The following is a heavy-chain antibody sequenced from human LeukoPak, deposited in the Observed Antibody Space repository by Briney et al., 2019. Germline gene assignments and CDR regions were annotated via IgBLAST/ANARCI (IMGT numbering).Heavy chain of an antibody. CDR3: ARGRLGYCSSTSCRIGDY. J-gene: IGHJ4*02. CDR1: GVTFSSYA. D-gene: IGHD2-2*01. V-gene: IGHV3-30-3*01. CDR2: ISYDGSNK. Sequence: PGGSLRLSWAASGVTFSSYAMHWVRQAPGKGLEWVAVISYDGSNKYYADSVKGRFTISRDNSKNTLYLQMNSLRAEDTAVYYCARGRLGYCSSTSCRIGDYWGQGTLVTVSS.